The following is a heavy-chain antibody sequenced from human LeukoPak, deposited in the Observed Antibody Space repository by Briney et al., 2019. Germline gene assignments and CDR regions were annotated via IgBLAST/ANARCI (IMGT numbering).Heavy chain of an antibody. V-gene: IGHV3-30*02. Sequence: PGGSLRLSCVASGFTFNNYDLHWGRQAPGKGLEWVAFIKFHGHETFYADSVKGRFTISRDNSKNTLYLQMNSLRAEDTAVYYCAKVPRFLEWFGAFDIWGQGTMVTVSS. CDR2: IKFHGHET. D-gene: IGHD3-3*01. CDR1: GFTFNNYD. CDR3: AKVPRFLEWFGAFDI. J-gene: IGHJ3*02.